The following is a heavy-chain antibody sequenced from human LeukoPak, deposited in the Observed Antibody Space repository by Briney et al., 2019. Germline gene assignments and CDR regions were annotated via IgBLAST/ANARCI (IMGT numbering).Heavy chain of an antibody. Sequence: PGRPLTLSCAASGLTFSSSVMHWVRQAPGKGLEWVAFVSYDGGKKYYADSVKGRFTISRDNSKNTLYLQMNSLRAEDTAVYYCAKPAYCGGDCYSSPFQHWGQGTLVTVSS. CDR2: VSYDGGKK. J-gene: IGHJ1*01. CDR1: GLTFSSSV. CDR3: AKPAYCGGDCYSSPFQH. D-gene: IGHD2-21*02. V-gene: IGHV3-30*18.